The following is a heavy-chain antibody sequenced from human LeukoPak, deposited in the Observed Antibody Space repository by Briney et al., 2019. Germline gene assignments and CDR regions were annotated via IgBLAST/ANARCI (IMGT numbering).Heavy chain of an antibody. J-gene: IGHJ4*02. Sequence: GGSLRLSCAASGFAFSTYAMSWVRQAPGKGLNWVTGITGNGGSTYYADSVKGRFTISRDSSKSTLYLQMNSLRAEDTALYYCARGDYSDSSGYAPLFDYCGQGTLVSVSS. CDR3: ARGDYSDSSGYAPLFDY. D-gene: IGHD3-22*01. CDR2: ITGNGGST. CDR1: GFAFSTYA. V-gene: IGHV3-23*01.